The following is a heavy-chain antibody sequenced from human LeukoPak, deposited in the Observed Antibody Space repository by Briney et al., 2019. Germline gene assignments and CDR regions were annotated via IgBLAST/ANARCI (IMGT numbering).Heavy chain of an antibody. D-gene: IGHD3-10*01. CDR2: LSDSGATT. V-gene: IGHV3-23*01. CDR3: AKTRFTVVQEFLVWAPFDY. J-gene: IGHJ4*02. CDR1: GFSFSTHV. Sequence: PGGSLRLSCAASGFSFSTHVMTWVRQAPGKGLEWVSSLSDSGATTYYADSVKDRFTISRDNSVNTLYLQMNSLRAEDTAVYYCAKTRFTVVQEFLVWAPFDYWGQGTLVTVSS.